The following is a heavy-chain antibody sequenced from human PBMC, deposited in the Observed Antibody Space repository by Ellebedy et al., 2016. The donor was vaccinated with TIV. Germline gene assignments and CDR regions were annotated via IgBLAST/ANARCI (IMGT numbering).Heavy chain of an antibody. CDR3: ALTVYYYYMDV. J-gene: IGHJ6*03. V-gene: IGHV3-23*01. Sequence: GGSLRLXXAASGFTFSSYAMSWVRQAPGKGLEWVSAISGSGGSTYYADSVKGRFTISRDNSKNTLYLQMNSLRAEDTAVYYCALTVYYYYMDVWGKGTTVTVSS. CDR1: GFTFSSYA. CDR2: ISGSGGST.